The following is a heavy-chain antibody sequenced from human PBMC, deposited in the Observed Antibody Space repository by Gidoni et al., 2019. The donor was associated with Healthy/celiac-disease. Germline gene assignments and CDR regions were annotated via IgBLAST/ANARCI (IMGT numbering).Heavy chain of an antibody. D-gene: IGHD3-3*01. CDR1: GYTFTGYY. CDR2: IKPNSGGT. J-gene: IGHJ6*02. CDR3: ARDFGVVTIYGMDV. V-gene: IGHV1-2*02. Sequence: QVQLVQSGAEVKKPGASVKVSCKASGYTFTGYYMHWVRQATGQGLEWMGWIKPNSGGTNYAQKFQGRVTMTRDTSISTAYMELSRLRSDDTAVYYCARDFGVVTIYGMDVWGQGTTVTVSS.